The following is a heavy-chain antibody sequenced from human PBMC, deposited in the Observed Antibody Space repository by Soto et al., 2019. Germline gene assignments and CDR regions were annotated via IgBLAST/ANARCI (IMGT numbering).Heavy chain of an antibody. CDR2: SSNSGTFS. CDR1: EFTFYDYY. V-gene: IGHV3-11*06. D-gene: IGHD1-1*01. CDR3: ARSGDNYNRLDY. J-gene: IGHJ4*02. Sequence: RSLSYDGSEFTFYDYYIGWIRQAPGKGLEWISYSSNSGTFSRYADSVKGRFSISRDNTKNLLYLQMNSLRAEETAVYYCARSGDNYNRLDYWGQGTPVTVSS.